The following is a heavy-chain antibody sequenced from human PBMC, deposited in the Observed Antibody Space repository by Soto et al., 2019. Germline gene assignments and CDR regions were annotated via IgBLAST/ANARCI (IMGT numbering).Heavy chain of an antibody. Sequence: EVQLLESGGGLVQPGGSLRVSCAASGFAFNIYAMSWVRQAPGKGLVWVSVISGSADSTNYADSVKGRFTISRDNSKNTGYLQMNSLRVEDTAVYYCAKDRNHYGSGSYFDYWGQGTLVTVSS. V-gene: IGHV3-23*01. J-gene: IGHJ4*02. CDR3: AKDRNHYGSGSYFDY. CDR2: ISGSADST. D-gene: IGHD3-10*01. CDR1: GFAFNIYA.